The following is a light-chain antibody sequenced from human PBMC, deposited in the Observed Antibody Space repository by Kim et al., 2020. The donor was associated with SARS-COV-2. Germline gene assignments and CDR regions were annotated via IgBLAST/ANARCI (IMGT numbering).Light chain of an antibody. CDR1: QNIGSW. CDR2: DAS. J-gene: IGKJ2*01. Sequence: SAPVGDRVTITCRASQNIGSWLAWYQQKPGKAPKLLIYDASSLQSGVPSSFSGSGAGTEFTLTISSLQTDDFATYFCQQYETYPETFGQGTKLEI. V-gene: IGKV1-5*01. CDR3: QQYETYPET.